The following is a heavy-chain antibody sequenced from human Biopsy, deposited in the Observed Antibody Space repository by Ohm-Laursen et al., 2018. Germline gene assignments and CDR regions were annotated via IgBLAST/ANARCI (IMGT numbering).Heavy chain of an antibody. CDR2: INPKSGDT. CDR3: ARGRRHCSGTCSRWYFDL. Sequence: SVTVSCKPSGYTFTAFSVHWLRQAPGQGLEWMGWINPKSGDTDYPQNFQCRVSMTRDTSISTAYMDLSRLRSDDTAVYYCARGRRHCSGTCSRWYFDLWGRGTLVTVSS. V-gene: IGHV1-2*02. D-gene: IGHD2-2*01. J-gene: IGHJ2*01. CDR1: GYTFTAFS.